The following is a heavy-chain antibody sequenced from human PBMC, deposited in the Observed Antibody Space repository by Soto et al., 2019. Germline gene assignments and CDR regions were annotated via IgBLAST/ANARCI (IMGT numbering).Heavy chain of an antibody. V-gene: IGHV4-31*03. CDR1: GGSISSGGYY. CDR3: AIGNKIYGSGSYGKNYYYYMDV. CDR2: IYYSGST. Sequence: PSETLSLTCTVSGGSISSGGYYWSWIRQHPGKGLEWIGYIYYSGSTYYNPSLKSRVTISVDTSKNQFSLKLSSVTAADTAVYYCAIGNKIYGSGSYGKNYYYYMDVWGKGTTVTVSS. D-gene: IGHD3-10*01. J-gene: IGHJ6*03.